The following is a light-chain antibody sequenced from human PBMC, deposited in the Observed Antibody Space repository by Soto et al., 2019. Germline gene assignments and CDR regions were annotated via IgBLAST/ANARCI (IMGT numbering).Light chain of an antibody. CDR1: DIGGKS. CDR2: YGI. CDR3: QVWDSSSNHPV. V-gene: IGLV3-21*04. J-gene: IGLJ2*01. Sequence: SYELTQPPSVSVAPGKTAVITCGGDDIGGKSVHWYQQRPGQAPLVVINYGIDRPSGIPERFSGSNSGNPATLTISRVEAGDEADYFCQVWDSSSNHPVFGGGTKLTVL.